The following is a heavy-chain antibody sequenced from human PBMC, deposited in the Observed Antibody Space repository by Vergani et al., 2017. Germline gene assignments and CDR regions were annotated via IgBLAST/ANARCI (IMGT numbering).Heavy chain of an antibody. Sequence: QFRLVQSGGGVVQHGRSLTLPCVDSGLYFSGFSWDWVRQAPGKGLECGAVISHDGVKTFDAGAVKGRFSISRDNFKNTLYLQLNSLTVDDTAIYYCSRIALGWSYVNGLDSWGQGVLVTVSS. D-gene: IGHD3-16*01. V-gene: IGHV3-30-3*01. CDR1: GLYFSGFS. CDR3: SRIALGWSYVNGLDS. CDR2: ISHDGVKT. J-gene: IGHJ5*01.